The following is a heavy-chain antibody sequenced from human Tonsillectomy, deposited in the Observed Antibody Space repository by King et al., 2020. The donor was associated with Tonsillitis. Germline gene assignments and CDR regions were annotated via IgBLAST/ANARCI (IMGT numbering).Heavy chain of an antibody. CDR1: GFTFSSYA. CDR3: AKNVGYCSSTSCPADY. J-gene: IGHJ4*02. Sequence: EVQLVESGGGLVQPGGSLRLSCAASGFTFSSYAMTWVRQAPGKGLEWVSSISGSGGSTYYADSVKGRFTISRDNSKNTLYLQMNSRRAEDTAVYYCAKNVGYCSSTSCPADYWGQGTLVTVSS. CDR2: ISGSGGST. D-gene: IGHD2-2*01. V-gene: IGHV3-23*04.